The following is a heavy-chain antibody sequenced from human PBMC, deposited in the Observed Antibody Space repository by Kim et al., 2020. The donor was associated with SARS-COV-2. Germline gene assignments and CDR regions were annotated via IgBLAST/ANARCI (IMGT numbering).Heavy chain of an antibody. D-gene: IGHD3-22*01. CDR3: ARRLTYYYDSSGHIDY. J-gene: IGHJ4*02. Sequence: PRIRSRVTISVDTTKNQFSLKLSSVTAADTAVYYCARRLTYYYDSSGHIDYWGQGTLVTVSS. V-gene: IGHV4-39*01.